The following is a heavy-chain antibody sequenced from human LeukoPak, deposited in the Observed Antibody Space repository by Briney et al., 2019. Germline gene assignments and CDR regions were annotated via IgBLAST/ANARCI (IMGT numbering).Heavy chain of an antibody. J-gene: IGHJ3*02. D-gene: IGHD3-10*01. CDR3: ARETYGSGSYGAFDI. CDR2: IYWDGGST. CDR1: GFTFDDYG. Sequence: GGSLRLSCAASGFTFDDYGMSWVRQAPGKGLEWVSGIYWDGGSTGYADSVKGRFTISRDNAKNSLYLQMNSLRAEDTALYYCARETYGSGSYGAFDIWGQGTMVTVSS. V-gene: IGHV3-20*04.